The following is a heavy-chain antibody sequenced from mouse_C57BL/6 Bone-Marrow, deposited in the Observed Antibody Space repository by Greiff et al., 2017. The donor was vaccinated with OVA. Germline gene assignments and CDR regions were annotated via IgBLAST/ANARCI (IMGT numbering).Heavy chain of an antibody. Sequence: QVHVKQSGAELARPGASVKLSCKASGYTFTSYGISWVKQRTGQGLEWIGEIYPRSGNTYYNEKFKGKATLTADKSSSTAYMELRSLTSEDSAVYFCARRGGSSYDYFDYWGQGTTLTVSS. J-gene: IGHJ2*01. V-gene: IGHV1-81*01. D-gene: IGHD1-1*01. CDR3: ARRGGSSYDYFDY. CDR1: GYTFTSYG. CDR2: IYPRSGNT.